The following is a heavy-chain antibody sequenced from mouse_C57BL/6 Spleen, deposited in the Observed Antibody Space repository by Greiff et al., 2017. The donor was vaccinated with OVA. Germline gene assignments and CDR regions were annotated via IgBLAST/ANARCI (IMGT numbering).Heavy chain of an antibody. CDR1: GYTFTSYW. CDR2: IHPNSGST. V-gene: IGHV1-64*01. Sequence: QVQLQHPGAELVKPGASVKLSCKASGYTFTSYWMHWVKQRPGQGLEWIGMIHPNSGSTNYNEKFKSKATLTVDKSSSTAYMQLSSLTSEDSAVYYCAPITTVVVDYWGQGTTLTVSS. J-gene: IGHJ2*01. D-gene: IGHD1-1*01. CDR3: APITTVVVDY.